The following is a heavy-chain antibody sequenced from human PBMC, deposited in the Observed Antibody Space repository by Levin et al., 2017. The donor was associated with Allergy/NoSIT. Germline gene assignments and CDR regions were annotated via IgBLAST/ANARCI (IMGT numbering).Heavy chain of an antibody. D-gene: IGHD5-24*01. CDR2: IYTSGST. Sequence: NASETLSLTCTVSGGSISSYYWSWIRQTAGKGLEWIGRIYTSGSTNYNPSLKSRVTMSVDTSKNQFSLKLSSVTAADTAVYYCARGETATIKNPFDYWGQGTLVTVSS. CDR3: ARGETATIKNPFDY. V-gene: IGHV4-4*07. CDR1: GGSISSYY. J-gene: IGHJ4*02.